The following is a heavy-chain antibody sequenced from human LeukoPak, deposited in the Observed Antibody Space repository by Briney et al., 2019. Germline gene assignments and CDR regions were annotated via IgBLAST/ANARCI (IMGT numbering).Heavy chain of an antibody. J-gene: IGHJ3*02. V-gene: IGHV4-4*07. CDR2: IYTSGST. D-gene: IGHD3-9*01. CDR3: ARALVPYYDILTGYYKHPIDAFDI. Sequence: SETLSLTCTVSGASISSYYWSWIRQPAGEGLEWIGRIYTSGSTNYNPSLKSRATMSVDTSENQFSLKLISVTAADTAVYYCARALVPYYDILTGYYKHPIDAFDIWGQGTMVTVSS. CDR1: GASISSYY.